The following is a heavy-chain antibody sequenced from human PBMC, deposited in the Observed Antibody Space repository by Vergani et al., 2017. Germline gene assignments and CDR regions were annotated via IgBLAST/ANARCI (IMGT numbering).Heavy chain of an antibody. V-gene: IGHV4-39*01. J-gene: IGHJ6*03. Sequence: QLQLQESDPGLVKPSETLSLTCTVSGGSIRSTFYYWGWIRQPPGKGLEWIGTIYYSGSTYYNPSLKSLVTISVDTSKNQFSLKLNSVTAADTAVYYCARHKEQLVPGNYYYYYYMDVWGKGTTVTVSS. D-gene: IGHD6-13*01. CDR2: IYYSGST. CDR3: ARHKEQLVPGNYYYYYYMDV. CDR1: GGSIRSTFYY.